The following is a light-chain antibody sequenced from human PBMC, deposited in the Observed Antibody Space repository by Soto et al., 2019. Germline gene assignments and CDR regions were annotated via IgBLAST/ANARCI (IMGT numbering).Light chain of an antibody. V-gene: IGKV3-15*01. CDR3: QQYHNWPPQYT. Sequence: EIVMTQSPASLSVSPGDGATLSCRASQSVASNVAWYQQKPGQGPRLLIHAASTRAVGVPARFSGSGSGTDFTLTISSLQSGDFAVYYCQQYHNWPPQYTFGQGTKLQIK. J-gene: IGKJ2*01. CDR1: QSVASN. CDR2: AAS.